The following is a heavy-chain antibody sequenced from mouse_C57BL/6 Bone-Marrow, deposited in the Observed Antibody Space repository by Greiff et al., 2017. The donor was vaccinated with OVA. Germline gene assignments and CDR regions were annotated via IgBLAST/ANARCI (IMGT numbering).Heavy chain of an antibody. J-gene: IGHJ2*01. V-gene: IGHV1-64*01. CDR1: GYTFTSYW. D-gene: IGHD2-5*01. CDR2: IHPNSGST. Sequence: QVQLQQPGAELVKPGASVKLSCKASGYTFTSYWMHWVKQRPGQGLEWIGMIHPNSGSTNYNEKFKSKATLTVDKSSSTAYMQLSGLTSEDSAVYYCAHYSKNYFDYWGQGTTLTVSS. CDR3: AHYSKNYFDY.